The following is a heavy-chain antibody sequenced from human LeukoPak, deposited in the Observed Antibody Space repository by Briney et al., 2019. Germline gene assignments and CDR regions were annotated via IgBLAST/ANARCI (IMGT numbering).Heavy chain of an antibody. CDR1: GFTFRSYS. J-gene: IGHJ6*02. D-gene: IGHD3-22*01. CDR3: ARERDLVYYDSSYGMDV. CDR2: ISSSSSTI. Sequence: GGSLRLSCAASGFTFRSYSVNWVRQAPGKGLEWVSYISSSSSTIYYADSVKGRFTISRDNVKNSLYLQMNSLRAEDTAVYYCARERDLVYYDSSYGMDVWGQGTTVTVSS. V-gene: IGHV3-48*04.